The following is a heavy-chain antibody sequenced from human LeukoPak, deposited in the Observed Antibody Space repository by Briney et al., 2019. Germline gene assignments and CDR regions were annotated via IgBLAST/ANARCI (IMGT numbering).Heavy chain of an antibody. CDR1: GRSFSGYY. J-gene: IGHJ4*02. D-gene: IGHD6-13*01. Sequence: SETLSLTCAVYGRSFSGYYWSWIRQPPGKGLEWIGYIYYSGSSNYNPSLKSRVTISVDTSKNQISLKLSSVTAADTAVYYCARDSALGSSWYFSIDYWGQGTLVTVSS. CDR3: ARDSALGSSWYFSIDY. V-gene: IGHV4-59*01. CDR2: IYYSGSS.